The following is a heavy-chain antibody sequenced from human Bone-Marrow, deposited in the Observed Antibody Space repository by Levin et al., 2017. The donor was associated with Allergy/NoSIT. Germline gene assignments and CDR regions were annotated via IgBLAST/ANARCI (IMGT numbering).Heavy chain of an antibody. J-gene: IGHJ6*02. CDR2: ISYDGSNK. CDR1: GFTFSSYA. CDR3: ARVPEPFGYDFWSGYYAADYYYYYGMDV. D-gene: IGHD3-3*01. Sequence: GGSLRLSCAASGFTFSSYAMHWVRQAPGKGLEWVAVISYDGSNKYYADSVKGRFTISRDNSKNTLYLQMNSLRAEDTAVYYCARVPEPFGYDFWSGYYAADYYYYYGMDVWGQGTTVTVSS. V-gene: IGHV3-30-3*01.